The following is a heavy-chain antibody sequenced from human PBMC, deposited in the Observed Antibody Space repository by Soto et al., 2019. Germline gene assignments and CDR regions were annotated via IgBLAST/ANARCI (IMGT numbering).Heavy chain of an antibody. CDR1: GFTFGSYW. V-gene: IGHV3-7*03. D-gene: IGHD4-17*01. CDR2: IKQDGSEK. J-gene: IGHJ6*02. Sequence: GGSLRLSCAASGFTFGSYWMTWVRQAPGKGLESVANIKQDGSEKYYVDSVKGRFTISRDNSKNTLYLQMNSLRAEDTAVYYCAKRAPVTTGVYYYYGMDVWGQGTTVTVSS. CDR3: AKRAPVTTGVYYYYGMDV.